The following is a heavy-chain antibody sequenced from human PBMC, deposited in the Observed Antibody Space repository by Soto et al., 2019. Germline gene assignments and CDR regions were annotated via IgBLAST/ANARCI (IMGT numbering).Heavy chain of an antibody. J-gene: IGHJ4*02. CDR1: GGFISSGGNY. Sequence: QLQESGPGLVKPSQTLSLTCTVSGGFISSGGNYWSWIRQHPGKGLEWIGNVFYNGSTNHNPSLKSRVTISVDTSKNQFSLRLASATAADTAVYYCARAERYCSSRRCPPTYFDHWGQGTLVTVSS. D-gene: IGHD2-2*01. CDR2: VFYNGST. CDR3: ARAERYCSSRRCPPTYFDH. V-gene: IGHV4-31*03.